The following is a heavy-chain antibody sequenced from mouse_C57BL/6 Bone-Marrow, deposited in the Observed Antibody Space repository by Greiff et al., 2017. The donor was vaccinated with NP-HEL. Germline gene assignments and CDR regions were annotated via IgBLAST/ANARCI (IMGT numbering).Heavy chain of an antibody. V-gene: IGHV1-52*01. CDR2: IDPSDSET. CDR1: GYTFTSYW. J-gene: IGHJ4*01. Sequence: QVQLQQPGAELVRPGSSVKLSCKASGYTFTSYWMHWVKQRPIQGLEWIGNIDPSDSETHYNQKFKDKATLTVDKSSSTAYMQLSSLTSEDSAVYYSARRYGSSPPYAMDYWGQGTSVTVSS. CDR3: ARRYGSSPPYAMDY. D-gene: IGHD1-1*01.